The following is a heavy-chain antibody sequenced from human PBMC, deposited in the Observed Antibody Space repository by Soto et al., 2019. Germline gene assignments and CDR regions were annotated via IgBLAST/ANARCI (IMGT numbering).Heavy chain of an antibody. CDR2: MSHSGGT. Sequence: QVQLQQWGAGLLKPSETLSLTCAVYGGFVSSGSYYWSWIRQPPGKGLEWIGEMSHSGGTHFNPSLKSRVTISVDTSKNQFSLNIYSVTAADTALYYCARVERGTVTTVVDAFDILGPGTMVTVSS. D-gene: IGHD1-1*01. CDR1: GGFVSSGSYY. J-gene: IGHJ3*02. V-gene: IGHV4-34*01. CDR3: ARVERGTVTTVVDAFDI.